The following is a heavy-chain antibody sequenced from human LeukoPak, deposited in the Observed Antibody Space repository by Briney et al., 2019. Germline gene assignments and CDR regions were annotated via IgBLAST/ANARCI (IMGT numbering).Heavy chain of an antibody. D-gene: IGHD3-10*01. V-gene: IGHV3-30*18. J-gene: IGHJ4*02. CDR3: AKGAEGMVRGVIMPDY. CDR2: TSYDGSNK. CDR1: GFTFSSYG. Sequence: GGSLRLSCAASGFTFSSYGMHWVRQAPGKGLEWVAVTSYDGSNKYYADSVKGRFTISRDNSKNTLYLQMNSLRAEDTAVYYCAKGAEGMVRGVIMPDYWGQGTLVTVSS.